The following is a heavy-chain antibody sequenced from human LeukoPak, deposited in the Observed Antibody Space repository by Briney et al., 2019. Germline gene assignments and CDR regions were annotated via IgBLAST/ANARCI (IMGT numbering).Heavy chain of an antibody. CDR2: ISAYNGNT. Sequence: ASVKVSCKASGYTFTSYGISWVRQAPGQGLEWMGWISAYNGNTNYAQKLQGRVTMATDTSTSTAYMELRSLRSDDTAVYYCARDYRNIVVVPAAFDYWGQGTLVTVSS. J-gene: IGHJ4*02. V-gene: IGHV1-18*01. CDR3: ARDYRNIVVVPAAFDY. CDR1: GYTFTSYG. D-gene: IGHD2-2*01.